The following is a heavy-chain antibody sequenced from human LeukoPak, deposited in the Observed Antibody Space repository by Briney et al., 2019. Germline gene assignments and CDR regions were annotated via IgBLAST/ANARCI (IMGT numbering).Heavy chain of an antibody. Sequence: GGSLRLSCAASGFTFSSSGMHWVRQAPGKGLEWVAFIWYEGSNKYYADSVKGRFTISRDNSKNTLYLQMNSLRAEDTAVYYCAREHDYSNRHLDYWGQGTLLTVSP. D-gene: IGHD4-4*01. CDR1: GFTFSSSG. CDR3: AREHDYSNRHLDY. V-gene: IGHV3-33*01. CDR2: IWYEGSNK. J-gene: IGHJ4*02.